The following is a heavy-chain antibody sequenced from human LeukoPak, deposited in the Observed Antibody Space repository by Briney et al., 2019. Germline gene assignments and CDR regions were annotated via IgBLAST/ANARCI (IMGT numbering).Heavy chain of an antibody. Sequence: GGSLRLSCAASGFTFSSYWMSWVRQAPGKGLEWVANIKQDGSEKYYVDSVKGRFTISRDNAKNSLYLQMNSLRAEDTAVYYCARDGNNYYYSYMDVWGKGTTVTISS. CDR2: IKQDGSEK. V-gene: IGHV3-7*01. J-gene: IGHJ6*03. D-gene: IGHD1-26*01. CDR1: GFTFSSYW. CDR3: ARDGNNYYYSYMDV.